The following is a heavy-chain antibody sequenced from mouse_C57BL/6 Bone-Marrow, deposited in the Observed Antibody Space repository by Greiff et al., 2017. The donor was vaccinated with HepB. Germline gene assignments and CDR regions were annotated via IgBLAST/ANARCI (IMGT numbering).Heavy chain of an antibody. CDR2: IDPANGNT. V-gene: IGHV14-3*01. Sequence: EVQLQESVAELVRPGASVKLSCTASGFNIKNTYMHWVKQRPEQGLEWIGRIDPANGNTKYAPKFQGKATITADTSSNTAYLQLSSLTSEDTAIYYCAYYYGSSYDYWYFDVWGTGTTVTVSS. CDR3: AYYYGSSYDYWYFDV. J-gene: IGHJ1*03. CDR1: GFNIKNTY. D-gene: IGHD1-1*01.